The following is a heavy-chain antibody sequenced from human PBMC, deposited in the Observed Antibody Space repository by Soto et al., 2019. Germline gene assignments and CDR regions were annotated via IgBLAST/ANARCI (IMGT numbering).Heavy chain of an antibody. D-gene: IGHD5-18*01. J-gene: IGHJ5*02. Sequence: QITLKESGPMLVKPTQALTLTCTCSGFSLTTSGVGVGWIRQPPGKALEWLALVYGDDDKRYSPSLTNRLTLSRDTSNNQVVLTLTNVDPTDTGTYFCAHKGGFGYPESWGQGIMVTVSS. CDR1: GFSLTTSGVG. CDR3: AHKGGFGYPES. CDR2: VYGDDDK. V-gene: IGHV2-5*02.